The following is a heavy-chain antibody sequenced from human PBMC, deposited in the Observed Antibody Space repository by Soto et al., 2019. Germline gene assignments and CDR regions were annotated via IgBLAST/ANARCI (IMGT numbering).Heavy chain of an antibody. Sequence: QVQLVQSGAEVKKPGASVKVSFKASGYTFTSYGISWVRQAPGQGLEWMGWISAYNGNTNYAQKLQGRVTMTTDTSTSKAYRGRGSRRADDTAGYYCARGGGIAVAGSEYWGQGTLVTVSS. CDR2: ISAYNGNT. CDR1: GYTFTSYG. CDR3: ARGGGIAVAGSEY. V-gene: IGHV1-18*01. D-gene: IGHD6-19*01. J-gene: IGHJ4*02.